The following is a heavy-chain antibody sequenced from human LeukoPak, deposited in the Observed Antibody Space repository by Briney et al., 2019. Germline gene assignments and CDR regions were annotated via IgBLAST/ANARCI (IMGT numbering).Heavy chain of an antibody. CDR1: GYTFTSYG. D-gene: IGHD2-21*02. V-gene: IGHV1-18*01. Sequence: ASVKVSCKASGYTFTSYGISWVRQAPGQGLEWMGWISAYNGNTNYAQKLQGRVAMTRDTSTSTDYMDLTSLRSEDTAIYYCAREVGGGDCYFDYWGRGTLVTVSS. J-gene: IGHJ4*02. CDR2: ISAYNGNT. CDR3: AREVGGGDCYFDY.